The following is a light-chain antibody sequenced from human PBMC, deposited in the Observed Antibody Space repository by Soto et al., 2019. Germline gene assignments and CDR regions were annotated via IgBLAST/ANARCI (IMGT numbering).Light chain of an antibody. V-gene: IGKV1-5*03. J-gene: IGKJ1*01. CDR2: KAS. Sequence: DIQMTQSPSTLSASVGDRVTITCRASQSISSWLAWYQQKPGKAPKLLIYKASSLESGVPSRFSGSGSGTEFTLTISSLQPDDFVTYYCQQYNTYPWTFGQGTRWIS. CDR3: QQYNTYPWT. CDR1: QSISSW.